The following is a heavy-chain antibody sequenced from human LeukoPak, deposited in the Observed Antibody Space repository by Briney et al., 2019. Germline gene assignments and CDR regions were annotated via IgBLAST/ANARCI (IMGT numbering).Heavy chain of an antibody. V-gene: IGHV2-5*02. CDR2: IYWDDDK. CDR3: AGLVGSTGRYVH. CDR1: GFSLSTSEVG. D-gene: IGHD6-25*01. J-gene: IGHJ4*02. Sequence: ESGPTLVKPTQTLTLTCTFSGFSLSTSEVGVGWIRQPPGKALQWLALIYWDDDKRYSPSLRSRLTITKDTSKNQVVLTMTDMDPVDTATSYCAGLVGSTGRYVHWGRGTLVTVSS.